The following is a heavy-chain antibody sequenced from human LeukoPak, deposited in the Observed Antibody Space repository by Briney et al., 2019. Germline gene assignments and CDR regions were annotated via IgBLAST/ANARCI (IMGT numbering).Heavy chain of an antibody. V-gene: IGHV4-4*08. D-gene: IGHD5-18*01. CDR3: AREPNLSYGGFFDY. Sequence: SETLSLTCTVSGDSISSYYWNWIRQPPGKGLDWIGYIYKTEFTNYNPSLKSRLTISVDTSKNQFSLKLSSVTAADTAVYYCAREPNLSYGGFFDYWGQGTLVTVSS. J-gene: IGHJ4*02. CDR2: IYKTEFT. CDR1: GDSISSYY.